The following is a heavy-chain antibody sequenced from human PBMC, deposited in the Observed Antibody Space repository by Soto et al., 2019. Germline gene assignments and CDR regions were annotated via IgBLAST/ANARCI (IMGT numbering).Heavy chain of an antibody. CDR2: ISGSGGTT. V-gene: IGHV3-23*01. CDR3: AKGRLYSSAYYLPYYFDY. Sequence: EVQLLESGGGLVQPGGSLRLSCVASGFTFSTYVMTWVRQAPGKGLEWVSSISGSGGTTYYADSVKARFTVSRDHSKNPLYLQMNRLRAEDTAVYSCAKGRLYSSAYYLPYYFDYWGQGTLVTVSA. D-gene: IGHD3-22*01. CDR1: GFTFSTYV. J-gene: IGHJ4*02.